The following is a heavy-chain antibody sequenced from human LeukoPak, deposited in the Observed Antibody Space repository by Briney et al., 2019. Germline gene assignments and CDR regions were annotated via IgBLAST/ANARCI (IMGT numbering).Heavy chain of an antibody. CDR1: GFTFSNAW. CDR3: ARVFSCSGGSCYFILDY. Sequence: GGSLRLSCAASGFTFSNAWMSWVRQAPGKGLEWVGRIKSKTDGGTTDYAAPVKGRFTISRDDSKNTLYLQMNSLRAEDTAVYYCARVFSCSGGSCYFILDYWGQGTLVTVSS. D-gene: IGHD2-15*01. V-gene: IGHV3-15*01. CDR2: IKSKTDGGTT. J-gene: IGHJ4*02.